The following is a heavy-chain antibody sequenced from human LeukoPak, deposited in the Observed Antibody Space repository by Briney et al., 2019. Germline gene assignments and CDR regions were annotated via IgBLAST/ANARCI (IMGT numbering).Heavy chain of an antibody. CDR3: ARGTTMVRGSYMDV. J-gene: IGHJ6*03. Sequence: SVKVSCKASGGTFSSYAISWVRQAPGQGLEWMGGIIPIFGTANYAQKFQGRVTMTRDTSISTAYMELSRLRSDDTAVYYCARGTTMVRGSYMDVWGKGTTVTVSS. CDR2: IIPIFGTA. V-gene: IGHV1-69*05. CDR1: GGTFSSYA. D-gene: IGHD3-10*01.